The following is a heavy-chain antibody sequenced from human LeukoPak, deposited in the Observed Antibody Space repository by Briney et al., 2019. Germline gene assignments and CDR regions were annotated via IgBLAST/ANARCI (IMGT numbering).Heavy chain of an antibody. CDR2: ISASGGST. CDR1: GFTFSDYY. CDR3: AKRAPYYFDY. Sequence: GGSLRLSCAASGFTFSDYYMTWIRQAPGEGLEWVSSISASGGSTYYAASVKGRFTISRDNAKNTLYLQMHSLRAEDTALYYCAKRAPYYFDYWGQGTLVTVSP. J-gene: IGHJ4*02. V-gene: IGHV3-23*01.